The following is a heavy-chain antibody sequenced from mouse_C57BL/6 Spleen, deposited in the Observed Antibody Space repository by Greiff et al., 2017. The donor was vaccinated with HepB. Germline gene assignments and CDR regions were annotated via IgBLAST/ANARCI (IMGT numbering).Heavy chain of an antibody. CDR2: INPNNGGT. CDR3: ARSGGSSCWYFDV. J-gene: IGHJ1*03. V-gene: IGHV1-18*01. CDR1: GYTFTDYN. D-gene: IGHD1-1*01. Sequence: EVQLQQSGPELVKPGASVKIPCKASGYTFTDYNMDWVKQSHGKSLEWIGDINPNNGGTIYNQKFKGKATLTVDKSSSTAYMELRSLTSEDTAVYYCARSGGSSCWYFDVWGTGTTVTVSS.